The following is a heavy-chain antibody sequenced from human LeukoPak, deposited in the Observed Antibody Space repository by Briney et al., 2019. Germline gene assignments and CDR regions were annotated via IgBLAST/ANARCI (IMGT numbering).Heavy chain of an antibody. CDR1: GYTFTDNY. CDR2: INPNSGGT. V-gene: IGHV1-2*02. J-gene: IGHJ5*02. D-gene: IGHD3-16*02. CDR3: ARDRGSYRFDP. Sequence: ASAKVSCKASGYTFTDNYMHWVRQAPGQGLEWMGWINPNSGGTKYALQFQGRATMTRDTSISTAYLELSRLRSDDTAVYYCARDRGSYRFDPWGQGTLVTVSS.